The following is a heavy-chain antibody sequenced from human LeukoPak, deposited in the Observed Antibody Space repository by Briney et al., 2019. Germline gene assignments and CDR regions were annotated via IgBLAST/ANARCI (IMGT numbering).Heavy chain of an antibody. CDR3: ANWAGAPADYFSGPLDY. J-gene: IGHJ4*02. CDR1: EYSLTQYP. V-gene: IGHV1-3*04. CDR2: INTVSGNT. Sequence: GASVKVSCKTSEYSLTQYPIHWVRQAPGQRLEWMGWINTVSGNTRYSQNFQGRVTITRDTSASTAYMELSYLKSEDTATYYCANWAGAPADYFSGPLDYWGQGTLVTVSS. D-gene: IGHD3-3*01.